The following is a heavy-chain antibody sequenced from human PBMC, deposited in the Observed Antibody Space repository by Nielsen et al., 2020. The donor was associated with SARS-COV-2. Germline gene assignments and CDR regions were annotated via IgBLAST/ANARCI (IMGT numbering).Heavy chain of an antibody. V-gene: IGHV3-73*01. D-gene: IGHD6-13*01. CDR1: GFSISDSG. J-gene: IGHJ3*02. CDR3: TRVNPTSGSWFDALDI. CDR2: IRSKSHSYET. Sequence: GGSLRLSCAASGFSISDSGMHWVRQASGRGLEWLGRIRSKSHSYETVYAVSVRDRFTISRDDSENTAYLQMNSLRTEDTAVYYCTRVNPTSGSWFDALDIWGQGTMVTVSS.